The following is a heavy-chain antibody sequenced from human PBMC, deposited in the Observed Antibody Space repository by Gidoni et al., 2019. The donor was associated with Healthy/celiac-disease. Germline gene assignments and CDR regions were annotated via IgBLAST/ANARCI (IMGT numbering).Heavy chain of an antibody. Sequence: QVQLQESGPGLVKPSQTLSLTCTVSGGSISSGSYYWSWIRQPAGKGLEWIGRIYTSGSTNYNPSLKSRVTMSVETSKNQFSLKLSSVTAADTAVYYCARVIIDGLGLQLGYFDYWGQGTLVTVSS. CDR3: ARVIIDGLGLQLGYFDY. D-gene: IGHD3-10*01. V-gene: IGHV4-61*02. CDR1: GGSISSGSYY. J-gene: IGHJ4*02. CDR2: IYTSGST.